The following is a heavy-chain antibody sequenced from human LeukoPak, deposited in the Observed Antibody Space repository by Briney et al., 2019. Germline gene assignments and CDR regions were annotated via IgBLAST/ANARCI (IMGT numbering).Heavy chain of an antibody. CDR3: ARHPSNSGSYYFDY. CDR2: ISSSSSTI. V-gene: IGHV3-48*01. CDR1: GFTFSSYS. J-gene: IGHJ4*02. Sequence: GGPLRLSCAASGFTFSSYSMNWVRQAPGKGLEWVSYISSSSSTIYYADSVKGRFTISRDNAKNSLYLQMNSLRAEDTAVYYCARHPSNSGSYYFDYWGQGTLVTVSS. D-gene: IGHD1-26*01.